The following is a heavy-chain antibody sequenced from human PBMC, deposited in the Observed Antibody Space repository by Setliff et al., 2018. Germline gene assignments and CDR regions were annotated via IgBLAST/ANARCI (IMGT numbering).Heavy chain of an antibody. CDR1: GGSISSGNYY. CDR2: IYYSGST. V-gene: IGHV4-39*07. J-gene: IGHJ6*02. Sequence: SETLSLTCTVSGGSISSGNYYWGWIRQPPGKGLEWIGSIYYSGSTYYNPSLKSRVTISVDTSKNQFSLKLISVTAADTAVYYCARVAQYSSSSFYYYYYGMDVWGQGTTVTVSS. CDR3: ARVAQYSSSSFYYYYYGMDV. D-gene: IGHD6-6*01.